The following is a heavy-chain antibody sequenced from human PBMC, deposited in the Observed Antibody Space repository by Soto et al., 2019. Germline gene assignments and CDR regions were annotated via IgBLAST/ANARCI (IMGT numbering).Heavy chain of an antibody. CDR1: GDALGSGQSY. V-gene: IGHV4-61*01. J-gene: IGHJ6*02. D-gene: IGHD2-15*01. CDR3: ARGRYDSAGSSVGRSMDV. Sequence: QVQLQESGPGLVKSSETLSLICFVSGDALGSGQSYWNWIRQAPGKGLEWIGQTFVTGATKYSASLKSRVTMSVDTYKSQISLTMTSVTAADSATYFCARGRYDSAGSSVGRSMDVGVQGTTVTVSS. CDR2: TFVTGAT.